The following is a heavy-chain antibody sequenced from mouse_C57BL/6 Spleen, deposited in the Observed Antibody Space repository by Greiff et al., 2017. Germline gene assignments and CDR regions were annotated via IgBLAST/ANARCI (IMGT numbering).Heavy chain of an antibody. CDR2: INPSTGGT. CDR1: GYSFTGYY. J-gene: IGHJ2*01. V-gene: IGHV1-42*01. Sequence: EVQLQQSGPELVKPGASVKISCKASGYSFTGYYMNWVKQSPEKSLEWIGEINPSTGGTTYNQKFKAKATLTVDKSSSTAYMQLKSLTSEDSAVXYCARRDYYGSIFDYWGQGTTLTVSS. D-gene: IGHD1-1*01. CDR3: ARRDYYGSIFDY.